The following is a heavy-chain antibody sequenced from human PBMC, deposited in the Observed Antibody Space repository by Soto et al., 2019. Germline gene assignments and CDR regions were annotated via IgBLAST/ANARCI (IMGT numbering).Heavy chain of an antibody. CDR2: ISSSSSYI. V-gene: IGHV3-21*01. CDR3: ARDLDIVATPFYYYYGMDV. CDR1: GFTFSSYS. Sequence: GGSLRLSCAASGFTFSSYSMNWVRQAPGKGLEWVSSISSSSSYIYYADSVKGRFTISRDNAKNSLYLQMNSLRAEDTAMYYCARDLDIVATPFYYYYGMDVWGQGTTVTVSS. D-gene: IGHD5-12*01. J-gene: IGHJ6*02.